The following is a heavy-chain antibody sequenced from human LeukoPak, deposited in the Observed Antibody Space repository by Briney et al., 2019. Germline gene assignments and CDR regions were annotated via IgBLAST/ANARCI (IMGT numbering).Heavy chain of an antibody. J-gene: IGHJ6*03. D-gene: IGHD3-10*01. Sequence: SQTLSLTCSVSGGSISSSNYYWSWIRQPAGKGLEWIGRIYTSESTNYNPSLKSRVTISVDTSRNQFSLKLSSVTAADTAVYYCARAGYYYGSGSYLYYMDVWGKGTTVTISS. V-gene: IGHV4-61*02. CDR2: IYTSEST. CDR3: ARAGYYYGSGSYLYYMDV. CDR1: GGSISSSNYY.